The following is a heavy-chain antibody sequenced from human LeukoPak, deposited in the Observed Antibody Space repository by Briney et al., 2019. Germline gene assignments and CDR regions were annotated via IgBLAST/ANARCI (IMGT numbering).Heavy chain of an antibody. CDR1: GGSIGIDDYY. D-gene: IGHD5-24*01. CDR2: IYHRGTT. Sequence: SETLSLTCTVSGGSIGIDDYYWTWIRQPPGKGLEWIGYIYHRGTTYYNPSLESRVTISVDRSKNQFSLKLSSVTAADTAMFYCARVRDPYYYYMDVWGKGTTVTVSS. J-gene: IGHJ6*03. V-gene: IGHV4-30-2*01. CDR3: ARVRDPYYYYMDV.